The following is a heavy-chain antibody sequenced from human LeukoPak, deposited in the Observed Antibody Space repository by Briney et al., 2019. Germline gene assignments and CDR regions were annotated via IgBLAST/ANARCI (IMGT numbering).Heavy chain of an antibody. CDR1: GGTFSSYA. Sequence: SVKVSCKASGGTFSSYAISWVRQAPGQGLEWMGGIIPIFGTASYAQKFQGRVTITADESTSTAYMELSSLRSEDTAVYYCARVSIAARLNYYYGMDVWGQGTTVTVSS. D-gene: IGHD6-6*01. CDR3: ARVSIAARLNYYYGMDV. V-gene: IGHV1-69*13. CDR2: IIPIFGTA. J-gene: IGHJ6*02.